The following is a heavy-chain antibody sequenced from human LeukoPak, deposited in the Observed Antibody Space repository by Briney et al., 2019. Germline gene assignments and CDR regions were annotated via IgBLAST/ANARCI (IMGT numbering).Heavy chain of an antibody. J-gene: IGHJ4*02. D-gene: IGHD1-26*01. CDR2: FSWNSGSI. V-gene: IGHV3-9*01. CDR1: GFTFDDYA. CDR3: AKDGGYSGSYAIFDY. Sequence: GRSLRLSCAASGFTFDDYAMHWVRQAPGKGLEWVSGFSWNSGSIGYADSVKGRFTISRDNAKNSLYLQMNSLRAEDTALYYCAKDGGYSGSYAIFDYWGQGTLVTVSS.